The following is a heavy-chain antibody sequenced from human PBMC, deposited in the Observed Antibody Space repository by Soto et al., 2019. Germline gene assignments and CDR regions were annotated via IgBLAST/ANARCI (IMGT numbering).Heavy chain of an antibody. J-gene: IGHJ5*02. V-gene: IGHV3-64*01. CDR2: ISSNGGST. CDR1: GFTFSSYW. D-gene: IGHD6-13*01. CDR3: ARVRGEQQINNWFDP. Sequence: PGGSLRLSCAASGFTFSSYWMHWVRQAPGKGLEYVSAISSNGGSTYYANSVKGRFTISRDNSKNTLYLQMGSLRAEDMAVYYCARVRGEQQINNWFDPWGQGTLVTVSS.